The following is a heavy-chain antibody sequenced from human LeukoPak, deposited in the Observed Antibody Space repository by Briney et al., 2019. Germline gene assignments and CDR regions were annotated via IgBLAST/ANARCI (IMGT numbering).Heavy chain of an antibody. V-gene: IGHV4-59*01. CDR3: ARGVVDTAMVFYFDY. CDR1: GGSFSGYY. Sequence: PSETLSLTCAVYGGSFSGYYWSWIRQPPGKGLEWIGYIYYSGSTNYNPSLKSRVTISVDTSKNQFSLKLSSVTAADTAVYYCARGVVDTAMVFYFDYWGQGTLVTVSS. D-gene: IGHD5-18*01. J-gene: IGHJ4*02. CDR2: IYYSGST.